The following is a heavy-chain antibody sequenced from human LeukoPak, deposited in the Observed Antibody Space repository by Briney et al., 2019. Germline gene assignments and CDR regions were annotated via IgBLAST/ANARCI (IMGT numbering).Heavy chain of an antibody. D-gene: IGHD6-6*01. J-gene: IGHJ4*02. V-gene: IGHV1-69*13. CDR1: GGTFSSYA. Sequence: SVTVSCTASGGTFSSYAISWVRQAPGQGLEWMGGIIPIFGTANYAQKFQGRVTITADESTSTAYMELSSLRSEDTAVYYCARYDIAARLGPFDYWGQGTLVTVSS. CDR2: IIPIFGTA. CDR3: ARYDIAARLGPFDY.